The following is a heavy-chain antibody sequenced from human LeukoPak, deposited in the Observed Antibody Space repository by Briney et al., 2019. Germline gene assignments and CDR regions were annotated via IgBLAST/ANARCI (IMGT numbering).Heavy chain of an antibody. CDR2: ISWDGGST. CDR1: GFTFDDYA. J-gene: IGHJ4*02. D-gene: IGHD5-24*01. CDR3: AKDVRATMSSYFDY. Sequence: GGSLRLSCAASGFTFDDYAMHWVRQAPGKGLEWVSLISWDGGSTYYADSVKGRFTISRDNSKNSLYLQMNSLRAEDTALYYCAKDVRATMSSYFDYWGQGTLVTVSS. V-gene: IGHV3-43D*03.